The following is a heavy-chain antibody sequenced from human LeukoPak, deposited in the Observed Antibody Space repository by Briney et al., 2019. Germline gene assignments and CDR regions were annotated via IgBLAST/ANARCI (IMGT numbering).Heavy chain of an antibody. CDR1: GFTFSSYA. CDR2: ISGSGGST. V-gene: IGHV3-23*01. J-gene: IGHJ4*02. D-gene: IGHD1-26*01. CDR3: AKGILRPPTN. Sequence: AGGCLRLSCAASGFTFSSYAMSWVRQAPGKGLEWVSAISGSGGSTYYADSVKGRFTISRDNSKNTLYLQMNSLRAEDTVVYYCAKGILRPPTNWGQGTLVTVSS.